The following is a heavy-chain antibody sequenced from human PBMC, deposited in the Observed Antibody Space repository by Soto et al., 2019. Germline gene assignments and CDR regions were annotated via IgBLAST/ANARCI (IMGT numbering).Heavy chain of an antibody. Sequence: PGGSLRLSCAACGFTFSSYSMNGVRQAPGRGLEWVSSISSSSSYIYYADSVKGRFTISRDNAKNSLYLQMNSLRAEDTAVYYCATNSYGYAGGDYWGQGTLVTVSS. J-gene: IGHJ4*02. D-gene: IGHD5-18*01. CDR3: ATNSYGYAGGDY. CDR2: ISSSSSYI. V-gene: IGHV3-21*01. CDR1: GFTFSSYS.